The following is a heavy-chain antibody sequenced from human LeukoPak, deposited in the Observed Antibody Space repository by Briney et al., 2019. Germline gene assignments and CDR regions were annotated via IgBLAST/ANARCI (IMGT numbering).Heavy chain of an antibody. J-gene: IGHJ4*02. V-gene: IGHV3-30*18. CDR3: AKDSGGYGDSLHFDY. D-gene: IGHD4-17*01. Sequence: GGSLRLFCAASGFTFSSYGMHWVRQAPGKGLEWVAVISYDGSNKYYADSVKGRFTISRENSKSTLYLQINSLRAEDTAVYYCAKDSGGYGDSLHFDYWGQGTLVTVSS. CDR2: ISYDGSNK. CDR1: GFTFSSYG.